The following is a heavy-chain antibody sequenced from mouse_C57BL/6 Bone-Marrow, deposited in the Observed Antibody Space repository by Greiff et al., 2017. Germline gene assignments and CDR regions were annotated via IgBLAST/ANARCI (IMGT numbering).Heavy chain of an antibody. CDR1: GFTFSSYA. J-gene: IGHJ4*01. Sequence: DVMLVESGEGLVKPGGSLKLSCAASGFTFSSYAMSWVRQTPEKRLEWVAYISSGGDYIYYADTVKGRFTISRDNARNTLYLQMSSLKSEDTAMYYCTRDRGFQFFYYYAMDYWGQGTSVTVSS. CDR3: TRDRGFQFFYYYAMDY. CDR2: ISSGGDYI. V-gene: IGHV5-9-1*02.